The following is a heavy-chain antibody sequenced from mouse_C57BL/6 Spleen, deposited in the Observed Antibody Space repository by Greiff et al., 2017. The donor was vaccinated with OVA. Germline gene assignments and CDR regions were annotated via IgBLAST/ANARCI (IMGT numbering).Heavy chain of an antibody. CDR2: IDPSDSYT. Sequence: QVQLQQPGAELVKPGASVKLSCKASGYTFTSYWMQWVKQRPGQGLEWIGEIDPSDSYTNYNQKLKGKATLTVDTSSSTAYMQLSSLTSEDSAVYYRARKGTVVYAMDYWGQGTSVTVSS. J-gene: IGHJ4*01. D-gene: IGHD4-1*01. CDR1: GYTFTSYW. CDR3: ARKGTVVYAMDY. V-gene: IGHV1-50*01.